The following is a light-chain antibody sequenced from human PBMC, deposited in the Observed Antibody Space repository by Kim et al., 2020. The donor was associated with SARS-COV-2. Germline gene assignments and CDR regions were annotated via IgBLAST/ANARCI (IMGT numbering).Light chain of an antibody. J-gene: IGKJ4*01. CDR1: QGISNF. Sequence: ASVGDRVTITGRASQGISNFLAWYQQKPGKVPKLLIDGASTVQSGVPSRFSGSRSGTDFTLVISSLQPEDVATYYCQKYNRAPLTFGGGTKVDIK. CDR2: GAS. V-gene: IGKV1-27*01. CDR3: QKYNRAPLT.